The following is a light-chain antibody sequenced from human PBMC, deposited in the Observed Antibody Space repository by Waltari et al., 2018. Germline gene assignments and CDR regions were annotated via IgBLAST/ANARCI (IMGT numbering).Light chain of an antibody. Sequence: DVVMTQSPLSLPVTLGQPASISCRSSQSLVHSDGNTYLNWFQQRPGQSPRRLIYKVSNRDSGVPDRFSGSGSGTDFTLKISRVEAEDVGVYYCMQGTHWLRWTFGQGTKVEIK. CDR1: QSLVHSDGNTY. CDR3: MQGTHWLRWT. CDR2: KVS. V-gene: IGKV2-30*02. J-gene: IGKJ1*01.